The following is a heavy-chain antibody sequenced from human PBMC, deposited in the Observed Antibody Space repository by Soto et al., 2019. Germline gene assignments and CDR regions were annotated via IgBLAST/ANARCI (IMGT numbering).Heavy chain of an antibody. Sequence: PSVKVSCKASGGTFSSYAISWVRQAPGQGLEWMGGIIPIFGTANYAQKFQGRVTITADESTSTAYMELSSLRSEDTAVYYCARDPSDIVATGGGFDPWGQGTLVTVSS. D-gene: IGHD5-12*01. CDR1: GGTFSSYA. V-gene: IGHV1-69*13. CDR3: ARDPSDIVATGGGFDP. CDR2: IIPIFGTA. J-gene: IGHJ5*02.